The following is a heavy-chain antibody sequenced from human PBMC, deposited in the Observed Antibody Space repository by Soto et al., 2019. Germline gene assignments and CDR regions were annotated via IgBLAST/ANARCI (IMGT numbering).Heavy chain of an antibody. D-gene: IGHD3-9*01. V-gene: IGHV1-8*01. CDR1: GYTFTSYD. Sequence: ASVKVSCKASGYTFTSYDINWVRQATGQGLEWMGWMNPNSGNTGYAQKFQGRVTMTRNTSISTAYMELSSLRSEDTAVYYCARGILMTSFLGHYYYYMDVWGKRTTVTVSS. CDR3: ARGILMTSFLGHYYYYMDV. CDR2: MNPNSGNT. J-gene: IGHJ6*03.